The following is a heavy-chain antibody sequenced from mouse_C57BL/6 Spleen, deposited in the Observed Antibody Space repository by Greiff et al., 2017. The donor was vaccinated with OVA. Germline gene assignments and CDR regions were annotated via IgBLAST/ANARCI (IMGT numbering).Heavy chain of an antibody. CDR1: GYAFSSSW. Sequence: QVQLQQSGPELVKPGASVKISCKASGYAFSSSWMNWVKQRPGKGLEWIGRIYPGDGDTNYNGKFKGKATLTADKSSSTAYMQLSSLTSEDSAVYFCARERYDGNPYAMDYWGQGTSVTVSS. CDR3: ARERYDGNPYAMDY. CDR2: IYPGDGDT. J-gene: IGHJ4*01. D-gene: IGHD2-1*01. V-gene: IGHV1-82*01.